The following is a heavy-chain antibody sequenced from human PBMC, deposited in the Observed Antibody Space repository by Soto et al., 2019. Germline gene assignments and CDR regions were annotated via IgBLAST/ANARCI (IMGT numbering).Heavy chain of an antibody. D-gene: IGHD3-16*02. CDR2: IYWDDDK. V-gene: IGHV2-5*02. CDR1: GFSLSSTGVG. Sequence: ESGPTLVNPSQTLTLTCTFSGFSLSSTGVGVAWIRQPPGKALEWLAVIYWDDDKRYSTSLKNRLTVSKDTSKNQVVLTMTNVAPADTATYYYAHGTFGGIIVAGAMDVWGQGTTVTVSS. J-gene: IGHJ6*02. CDR3: AHGTFGGIIVAGAMDV.